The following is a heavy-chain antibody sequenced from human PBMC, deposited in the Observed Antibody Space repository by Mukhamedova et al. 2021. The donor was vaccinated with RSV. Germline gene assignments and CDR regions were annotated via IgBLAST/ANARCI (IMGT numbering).Heavy chain of an antibody. J-gene: IGHJ6*03. Sequence: GDYAMSWVRQAPGEGLEWVGFIRSKPHGGTTEYAASVKGRFTISRDDSKSIAYLQMNSLNTEDTAVYYCTRATYNSNYYYMDVWG. CDR2: IRSKPHGGTT. CDR3: TRATYNSNYYYMDV. D-gene: IGHD1-14*01. V-gene: IGHV3-49*04. CDR1: GDYA.